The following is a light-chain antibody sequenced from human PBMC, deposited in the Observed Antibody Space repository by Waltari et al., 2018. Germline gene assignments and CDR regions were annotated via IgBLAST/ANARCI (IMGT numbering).Light chain of an antibody. CDR2: DVN. V-gene: IGLV2-14*03. CDR1: SSDVGGDDS. J-gene: IGLJ2*01. CDR3: CSQSSSNGVI. Sequence: QSALSQPASVSGSPGQSITIACTGISSDVGGDDSVSWYQDHPGQAPKVIIYDVNNRPSVISDRFSGSKSGNTASLTISGLQAEDEANYYCCSQSSSNGVIFGGGTKLTVL.